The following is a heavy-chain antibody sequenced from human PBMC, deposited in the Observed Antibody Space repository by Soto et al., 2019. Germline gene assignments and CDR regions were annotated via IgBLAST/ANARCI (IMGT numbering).Heavy chain of an antibody. CDR2: IYHSGST. D-gene: IGHD2-15*01. CDR1: GDSISSSSW. J-gene: IGHJ3*02. V-gene: IGHV4-4*02. Sequence: SGTVSLTFAVPGDSISSSSWWSWARQAAGKGLEGIGEIYHSGSTNYNPSLKSRVTISVDKSKNQFYLKLSSVAAAYTAVYYCAIVRTYCGGGSCYGDAFDIGAQGTMVT. CDR3: AIVRTYCGGGSCYGDAFDI.